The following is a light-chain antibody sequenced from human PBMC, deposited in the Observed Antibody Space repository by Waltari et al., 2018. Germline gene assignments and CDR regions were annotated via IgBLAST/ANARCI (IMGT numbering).Light chain of an antibody. J-gene: IGLJ2*01. CDR2: AVS. CDR3: SSYTPSATLL. CDR1: SSDVGTYTR. Sequence: QSALTQPPSVSGFPGQSVTTPCSGTSSDVGTYTRVSWYQQPPGTAPKLIIFAVSSRPSGVPDRFSGSKSGSTASLTISGLQTEDEGDYYCSSYTPSATLLFGGGTKLTVL. V-gene: IGLV2-18*02.